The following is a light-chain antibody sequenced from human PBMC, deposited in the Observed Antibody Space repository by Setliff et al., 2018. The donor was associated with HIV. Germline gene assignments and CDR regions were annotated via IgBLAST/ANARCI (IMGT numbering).Light chain of an antibody. CDR3: SSYTTINTYV. CDR2: DVS. Sequence: QSALTQPASVSGSPGQSISISCTGTSSDVGAYNYVSWYQQHPGKAPRLIIYDVSDRPSGVSNRFSGSKSGNTASLTISGLQAEDEADYYCSSYTTINTYVFGSGTKVTVL. V-gene: IGLV2-14*03. J-gene: IGLJ1*01. CDR1: SSDVGAYNY.